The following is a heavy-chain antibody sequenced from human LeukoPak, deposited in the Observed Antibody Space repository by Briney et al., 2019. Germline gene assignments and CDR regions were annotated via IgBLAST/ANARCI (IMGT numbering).Heavy chain of an antibody. J-gene: IGHJ3*01. CDR2: IFPSGGEI. Sequence: GGSLRLSCAASGFTFSTFAMIRVRQPPGKGLEWVSSIFPSGGEIHYADSVRGRFTISRDNSKNTLYLQMNSLRAEDTAVYYCAKDAVWGQGTMVTVSS. CDR1: GFTFSTFA. V-gene: IGHV3-23*01. CDR3: AKDAV.